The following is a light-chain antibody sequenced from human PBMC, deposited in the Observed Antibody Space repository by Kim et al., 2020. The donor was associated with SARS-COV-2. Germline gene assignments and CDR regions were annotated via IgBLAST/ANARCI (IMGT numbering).Light chain of an antibody. Sequence: ASGGDRVTITCRASQSISRYLNWYQQKPGKAPKLLIYGASSLQSGVPSRFSGSGSATDFTLTISSLQPEDFATYYCQQSHSIPLTFGGGTKVDIK. CDR3: QQSHSIPLT. J-gene: IGKJ4*01. CDR1: QSISRY. CDR2: GAS. V-gene: IGKV1-39*01.